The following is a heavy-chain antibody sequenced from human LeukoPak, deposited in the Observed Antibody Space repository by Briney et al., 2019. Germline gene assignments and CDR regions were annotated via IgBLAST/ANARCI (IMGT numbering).Heavy chain of an antibody. CDR3: ARELGRYYMDV. J-gene: IGHJ6*03. CDR2: IKQDGSEK. CDR1: GFTFSSYW. V-gene: IGHV3-7*01. Sequence: GGSLRLSCAASGFTFSSYWMSWVRQAPGKGLEWAANIKQDGSEKYYVDSVKGRFTISRDNAKNSLYLQMNSLRAEDTAMYYCARELGRYYMDVWGKGTTVTVSS.